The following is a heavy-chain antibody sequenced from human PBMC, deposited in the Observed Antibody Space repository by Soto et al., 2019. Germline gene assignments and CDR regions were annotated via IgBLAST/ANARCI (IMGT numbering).Heavy chain of an antibody. J-gene: IGHJ3*01. CDR3: ARDSPYDL. CDR2: IMPSTGDT. Sequence: QVHLVQSGAEVKEPGASVKVSCEASGYIFTDYYLHWVRQAPGHGLEWLGWIMPSTGDTNYAQKFQGRVTMTRDTSISTAYMELSGLRFDDTAVYYCARDSPYDLWGQGTMVTVST. V-gene: IGHV1-2*02. CDR1: GYIFTDYY.